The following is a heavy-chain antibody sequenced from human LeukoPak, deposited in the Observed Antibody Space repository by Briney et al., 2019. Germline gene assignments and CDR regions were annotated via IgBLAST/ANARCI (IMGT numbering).Heavy chain of an antibody. V-gene: IGHV4-59*12. CDR3: ARVSLVRGAPDYYFDY. D-gene: IGHD3-10*01. CDR1: GSSITAFY. Sequence: SETLSLTCKVSGSSITAFYWSWTRQSPGKGLEWIGSFQYGGNSKYNPSLKSRVTMSVDTSKNQFSLKLSSVTAADTAVYYCARVSLVRGAPDYYFDYWGQGTLVTVSS. CDR2: FQYGGNS. J-gene: IGHJ4*02.